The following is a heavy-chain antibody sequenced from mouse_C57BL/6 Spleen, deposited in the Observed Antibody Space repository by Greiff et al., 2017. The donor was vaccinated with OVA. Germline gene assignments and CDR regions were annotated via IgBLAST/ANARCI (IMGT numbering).Heavy chain of an antibody. CDR3: ARPIYDGYLYAMDY. V-gene: IGHV5-17*01. Sequence: EVKLEESGGGLVKPGGSLKLSCAASGFTFSDYGMHWVRQAPEKGLEWVAYISSGSSTIYYADTVKGRFTISRDNAKNTLFLQMTSLRSEDTAMYYCARPIYDGYLYAMDYWGQGTSVTVSS. J-gene: IGHJ4*01. CDR2: ISSGSSTI. CDR1: GFTFSDYG. D-gene: IGHD2-3*01.